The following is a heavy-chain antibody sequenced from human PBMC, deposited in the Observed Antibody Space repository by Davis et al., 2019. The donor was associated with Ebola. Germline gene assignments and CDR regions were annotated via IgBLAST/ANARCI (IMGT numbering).Heavy chain of an antibody. CDR2: INPNSGGT. CDR3: ARGGYCTGGVCSYADY. V-gene: IGHV1-2*04. CDR1: GYTFTGYY. J-gene: IGHJ4*02. D-gene: IGHD2-8*02. Sequence: ASVKVSCKASGYTFTGYYMHWVRQAPGQGLEWMGWINPNSGGTNYAQKFQGWVTVTRDTSISTAYMELSRLRSDDTAVYYCARGGYCTGGVCSYADYWGQGTLVTVSS.